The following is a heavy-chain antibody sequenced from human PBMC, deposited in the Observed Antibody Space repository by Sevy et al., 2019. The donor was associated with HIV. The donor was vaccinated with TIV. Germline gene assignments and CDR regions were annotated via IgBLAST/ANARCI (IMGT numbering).Heavy chain of an antibody. CDR1: GFPFSNYW. Sequence: GGSLRLSCAVSGFPFSNYWMSWVRQAPGKGLERVANIKQDESEIYNVDSVKGRFTISRDNAKNSVSLQMNSLGAEDTAVYYCARGPNYGDRTDYFEYWGQGILVTVSS. CDR3: ARGPNYGDRTDYFEY. V-gene: IGHV3-7*01. J-gene: IGHJ4*02. CDR2: IKQDESEI. D-gene: IGHD4-17*01.